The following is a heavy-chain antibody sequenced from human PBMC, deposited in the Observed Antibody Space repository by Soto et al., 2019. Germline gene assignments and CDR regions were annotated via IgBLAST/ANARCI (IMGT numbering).Heavy chain of an antibody. V-gene: IGHV6-1*01. CDR2: TYYRSKWYN. D-gene: IGHD3-3*01. J-gene: IGHJ6*02. CDR3: ARDRQRDFWSGYCPNYYYYYGMDV. Sequence: WIRQSPSRGLEWLGRTYYRSKWYNDYAVSVKSRITINPDTSKNQFSLQLNSVTPEDTAVYYCARDRQRDFWSGYCPNYYYYYGMDVWGQGTTVTVSS.